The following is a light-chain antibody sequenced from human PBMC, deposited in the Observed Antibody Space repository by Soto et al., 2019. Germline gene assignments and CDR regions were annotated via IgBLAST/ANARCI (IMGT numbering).Light chain of an antibody. V-gene: IGKV3-20*01. CDR1: KSVSGSY. J-gene: IGKJ5*01. Sequence: EIVLTQSPGTLSLSPGERATLSCRASKSVSGSYLAWYQQKPGQAPRLLIYGASSRATGIPDRFSGSGSGTDFTLTISRLEPEDFAVYYCQQHGSSPPITFGQGTRLEIK. CDR2: GAS. CDR3: QQHGSSPPIT.